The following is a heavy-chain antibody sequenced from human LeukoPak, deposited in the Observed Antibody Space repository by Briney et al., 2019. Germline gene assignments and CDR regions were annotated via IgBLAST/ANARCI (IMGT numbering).Heavy chain of an antibody. V-gene: IGHV3-53*01. D-gene: IGHD6-13*01. J-gene: IGHJ6*02. CDR1: GFTVSYNF. CDR3: AKGGGSWYGDYYYGMDV. Sequence: GGSLRLSCAASGFTVSYNFMSWVRQAPGKGLEWVSVIYSGGSTYYADSVKGRFTISRDNSKNTLYLQMNSLRAEDTAVYYCAKGGGSWYGDYYYGMDVWGQGTTVTVSS. CDR2: IYSGGST.